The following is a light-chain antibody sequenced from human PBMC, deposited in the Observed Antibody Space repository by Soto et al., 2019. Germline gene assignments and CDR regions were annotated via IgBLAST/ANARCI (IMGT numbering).Light chain of an antibody. Sequence: DTQMTQSPSTLSASVGDRVTITCRASHSISNCLAWYQQRPGRAPNLLIHTASTLKSGVPSRFSGSGSGTEFTLTISSLQPDDFATYYCQEYKSYSPTFGQGTKVEIK. CDR1: HSISNC. CDR2: TAS. J-gene: IGKJ1*01. V-gene: IGKV1-5*03. CDR3: QEYKSYSPT.